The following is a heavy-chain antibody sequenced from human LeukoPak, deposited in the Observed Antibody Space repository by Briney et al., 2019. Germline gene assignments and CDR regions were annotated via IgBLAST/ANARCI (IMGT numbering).Heavy chain of an antibody. CDR2: INPSGGST. CDR3: AREGEYYDRWGAFDI. CDR1: GYTFTSYY. D-gene: IGHD3-22*01. J-gene: IGHJ3*02. Sequence: GASVKVSCKASGYTFTSYYMHWVRQAPGQGLEWMGIINPSGGSTSYAQKFQGRVTMTRDTSTGTVYMELSSLRSEDTAVYYCAREGEYYDRWGAFDIWGQGTMVTVSS. V-gene: IGHV1-46*01.